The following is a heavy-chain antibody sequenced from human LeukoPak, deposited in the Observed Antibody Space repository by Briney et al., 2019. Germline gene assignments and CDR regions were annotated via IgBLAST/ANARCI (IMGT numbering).Heavy chain of an antibody. CDR3: VKVTGDYGLYYFDY. V-gene: IGHV3-23*01. CDR2: ISGSGVNT. CDR1: GFTFSSYA. J-gene: IGHJ4*02. D-gene: IGHD4-17*01. Sequence: PGGSLRLSCAASGFTFSSYAMSWVRQAPGKGLEWVSGISGSGVNTYYADSVKGRFTISRDNSKSTLYLQMNSLRAEDTAVYYCVKVTGDYGLYYFDYWGQGTLVTVSS.